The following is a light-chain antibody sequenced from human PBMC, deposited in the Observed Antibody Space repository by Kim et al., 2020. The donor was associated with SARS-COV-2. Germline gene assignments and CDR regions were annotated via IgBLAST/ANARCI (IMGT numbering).Light chain of an antibody. CDR1: QGLISA. CDR2: DAS. CDR3: QQLNSYPHT. J-gene: IGKJ2*01. V-gene: IGKV1-13*02. Sequence: AIPLTQSPSSLSAPVGYSVTITCRARQGLISALTWYQQKPGKAPKLLIYDASRLESGVPSRFSGSGSGTDFTLTNSSLQAEDFATYYRQQLNSYPHTFGKGTKLE.